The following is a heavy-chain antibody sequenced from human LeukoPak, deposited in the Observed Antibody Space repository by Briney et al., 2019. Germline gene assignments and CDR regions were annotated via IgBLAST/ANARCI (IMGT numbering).Heavy chain of an antibody. V-gene: IGHV4-4*07. CDR2: IYTSGST. Sequence: SETLSLTCTVSGGSISSYYWSWIRQPAGKGLEWIGRIYTSGSTNYNPSLKSRVTMSVGTSKNQFSLKLSSVTAADTAVYYCARETGMTTVSPDAFDIWGQGTMVTVSS. J-gene: IGHJ3*02. CDR3: ARETGMTTVSPDAFDI. D-gene: IGHD4-17*01. CDR1: GGSISSYY.